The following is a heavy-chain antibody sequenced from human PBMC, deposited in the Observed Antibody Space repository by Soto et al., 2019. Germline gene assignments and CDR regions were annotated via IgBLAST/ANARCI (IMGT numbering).Heavy chain of an antibody. J-gene: IGHJ4*02. CDR1: GGTFSSYA. V-gene: IGHV1-69*05. CDR3: ARDYGSIKSQEFDY. D-gene: IGHD3-10*01. CDR2: IIPIFGDT. Sequence: SVKVSCKASGGTFSSYAISWVRQAPGQGLEWMGGIIPIFGDTDYAQKFQDRVIMTTDTSTSTAYMELRSLRSDDTAVYYCARDYGSIKSQEFDYWGQGTLVTVSS.